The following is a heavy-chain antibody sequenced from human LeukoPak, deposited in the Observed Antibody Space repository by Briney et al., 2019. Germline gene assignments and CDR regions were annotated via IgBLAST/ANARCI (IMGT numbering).Heavy chain of an antibody. Sequence: SETLSLTCTVSGGCISSYYWSWIRQPPGKGLEWIGYIYTSGSTNYNPSLKSRVTISVDTSKNQFSLKLSSVTAADTAVYYCARDRSGSGRYYFDYWGQGTLVTVSS. CDR3: ARDRSGSGRYYFDY. V-gene: IGHV4-59*01. D-gene: IGHD3-10*01. CDR2: IYTSGST. CDR1: GGCISSYY. J-gene: IGHJ4*02.